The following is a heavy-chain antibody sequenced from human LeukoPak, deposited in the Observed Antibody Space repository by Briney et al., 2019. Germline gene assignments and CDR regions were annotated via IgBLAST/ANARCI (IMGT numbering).Heavy chain of an antibody. D-gene: IGHD3-22*01. V-gene: IGHV1-8*01. J-gene: IGHJ4*02. CDR2: MNPNSGNT. CDR1: GYTFSSYD. Sequence: ASVKVSCKASGYTFSSYDINWVRQATGQGLEWMGWMNPNSGNTGYAQKFQGRVTMTRNTSISTAYMELSSLRSEDTAVYYCAASNDYDSSGYWNPYYFDYWGQGTLVTVSS. CDR3: AASNDYDSSGYWNPYYFDY.